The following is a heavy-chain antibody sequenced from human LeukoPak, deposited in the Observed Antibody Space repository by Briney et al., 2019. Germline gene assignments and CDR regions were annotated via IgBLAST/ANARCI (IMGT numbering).Heavy chain of an antibody. CDR3: ARVAGDFTVGATTDY. Sequence: GGSLRLSCAASGFTFSSYSMNWVRQAPGKGLEWVSSISSSSSYIYYADSVKGRFTISRDNAKNSLYLQMNSLRAEDTAVYYCARVAGDFTVGATTDYWGQGTLVTVSS. V-gene: IGHV3-21*01. D-gene: IGHD1-26*01. CDR2: ISSSSSYI. J-gene: IGHJ4*02. CDR1: GFTFSSYS.